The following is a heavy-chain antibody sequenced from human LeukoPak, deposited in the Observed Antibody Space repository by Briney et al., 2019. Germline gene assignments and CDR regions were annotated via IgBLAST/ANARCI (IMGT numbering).Heavy chain of an antibody. CDR1: GFTFGTFS. D-gene: IGHD6-13*01. CDR3: ARQYSSSWYFADY. Sequence: GGSRRPAWPAAGFTFGTFSMHWVRQPPGKGLGWVAVISYDGSNKYYADSVKGRFTISRDNSKNTLYLQMNSLRAEDTAVYYCARQYSSSWYFADYWGQGTLVTVSS. V-gene: IGHV3-30*04. J-gene: IGHJ4*02. CDR2: ISYDGSNK.